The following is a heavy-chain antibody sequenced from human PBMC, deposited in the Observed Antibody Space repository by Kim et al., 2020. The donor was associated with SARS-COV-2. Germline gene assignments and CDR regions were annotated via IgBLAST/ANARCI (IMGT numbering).Heavy chain of an antibody. CDR1: GGSISSYY. J-gene: IGHJ5*02. CDR2: IYYSGST. V-gene: IGHV4-59*08. Sequence: SETLSLTCTVSGGSISSYYWSWIRQPPGKGLEWIGYIYYSGSTNYNPSLKSRVTISVDTSKNQFSLKLSSVTAADTAVYYCARHRLRYNWNDVFRPQWFWLAPWGQGTLVTVSS. D-gene: IGHD1-20*01. CDR3: ARHRLRYNWNDVFRPQWFWLAP.